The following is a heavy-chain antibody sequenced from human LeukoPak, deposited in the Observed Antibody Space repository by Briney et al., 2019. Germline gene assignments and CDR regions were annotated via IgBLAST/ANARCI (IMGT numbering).Heavy chain of an antibody. V-gene: IGHV1-2*02. Sequence: GASVKVSCKASGYTFTGYYMHWVRQAPGQGLEWMGWINPNSGGTNYAQKFQGRVTMTRDTSISTAYMELSRLRSDDTAVYYCARMGVDTAMVTGWRYWGQGTLVTVSS. CDR3: ARMGVDTAMVTGWRY. CDR2: INPNSGGT. J-gene: IGHJ4*02. D-gene: IGHD5-18*01. CDR1: GYTFTGYY.